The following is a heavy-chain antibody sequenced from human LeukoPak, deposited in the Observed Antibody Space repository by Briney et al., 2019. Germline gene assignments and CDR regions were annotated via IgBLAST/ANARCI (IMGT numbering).Heavy chain of an antibody. CDR3: ARVAGSGSYYSATLDY. D-gene: IGHD3-10*01. CDR1: GFTLSSYA. Sequence: QPGGSLRLSCSASGFTLSSYAMHWVRQAPGKGLEWVAVIWYDGSDKYYADSVKGRFTLSRDNSKNTLYLQMNSLRAEDTAVYYCARVAGSGSYYSATLDYWGQGTLVTVSS. V-gene: IGHV3-33*08. CDR2: IWYDGSDK. J-gene: IGHJ4*02.